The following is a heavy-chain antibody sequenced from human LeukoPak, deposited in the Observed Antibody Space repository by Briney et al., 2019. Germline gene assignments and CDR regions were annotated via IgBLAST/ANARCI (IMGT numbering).Heavy chain of an antibody. J-gene: IGHJ4*02. CDR2: ISAYNGNT. CDR3: ARDRRTTTPDY. Sequence: GASVKVSCKASGYTFTSYGISWGRQAPGKGLEWMGWISAYNGNTNYAQKLQGRVTMTTDTSTSTAYMELRSLRSDDTAVYYCARDRRTTTPDYWGQGTLVTVSS. D-gene: IGHD1-7*01. CDR1: GYTFTSYG. V-gene: IGHV1-18*01.